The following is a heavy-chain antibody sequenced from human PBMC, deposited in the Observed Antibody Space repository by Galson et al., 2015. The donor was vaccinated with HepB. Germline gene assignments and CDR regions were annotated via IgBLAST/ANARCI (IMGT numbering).Heavy chain of an antibody. V-gene: IGHV1-69-2*01. Sequence: VKVSCKVSGYTFTDYYMHWVQQAPGKGLEWMGLVDPEDGEAIYAEKFQGRVTITADTSTDTAYLELSSPRSEDTAVYFCATHSGSYLFDYWGRGTLVTVSS. J-gene: IGHJ4*02. CDR3: ATHSGSYLFDY. D-gene: IGHD1-26*01. CDR2: VDPEDGEA. CDR1: GYTFTDYY.